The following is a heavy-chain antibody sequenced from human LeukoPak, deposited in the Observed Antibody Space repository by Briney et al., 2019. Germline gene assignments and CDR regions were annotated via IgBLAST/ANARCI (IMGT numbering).Heavy chain of an antibody. V-gene: IGHV3-21*06. D-gene: IGHD6-13*01. Sequence: GGSLRLSCAASGFTFSSYSMNWVRQAPGKGLEWVSSISSGSTYIHYADSVKGRFTIPRGNAKNSLYLQMNSLRAEDTAVYYCARPIVADFYYGLDVWGKGTTVTVSS. CDR1: GFTFSSYS. J-gene: IGHJ6*04. CDR2: ISSGSTYI. CDR3: ARPIVADFYYGLDV.